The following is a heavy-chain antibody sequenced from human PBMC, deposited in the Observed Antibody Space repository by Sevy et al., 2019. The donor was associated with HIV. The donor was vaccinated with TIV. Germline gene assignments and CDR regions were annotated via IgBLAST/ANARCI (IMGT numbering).Heavy chain of an antibody. D-gene: IGHD3-16*02. V-gene: IGHV3-23*01. CDR2: ISGSGGDT. J-gene: IGHJ4*02. CDR1: AFTFKNYA. Sequence: GGSLRLSCAASAFTFKNYAMTWVRQAPGKGLQWISSISGSGGDTKYADSVKGRFTISGDNSKNKLYLQMNSLNAEDSALDYCAKDHGDYIWGTYRHWGQGTLVTVSS. CDR3: AKDHGDYIWGTYRH.